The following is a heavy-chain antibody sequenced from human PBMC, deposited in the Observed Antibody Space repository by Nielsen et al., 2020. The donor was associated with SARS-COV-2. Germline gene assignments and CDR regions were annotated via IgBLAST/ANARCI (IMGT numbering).Heavy chain of an antibody. CDR2: INPTNGGT. D-gene: IGHD2-15*01. CDR3: ARGRSDCVGGSCYSSVGFYYYNGMDV. CDR1: GYTFTNNY. J-gene: IGHJ6*02. Sequence: ASVKVSCKASGYTFTNNYMHWVRQAPGQGLEWMGLINPTNGGTTYAQKFQGRVTMTRDTSTSTVYMELSSLRSDDTAVYYCARGRSDCVGGSCYSSVGFYYYNGMDVWGQGTTVTVSS. V-gene: IGHV1-46*01.